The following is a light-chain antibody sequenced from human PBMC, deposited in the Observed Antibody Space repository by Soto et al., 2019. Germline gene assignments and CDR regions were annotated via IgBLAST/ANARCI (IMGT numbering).Light chain of an antibody. CDR1: QTIGTY. Sequence: DIEMTQSPSSLSASIGDRVTITCRASQTIGTYLIWFQQKPGKAPKLLIYAASNLQSGVPSRFSGSGSGTDFSLIISSLQPDDFATYFCQENYSVPLFTFGPGTKVDVK. CDR3: QENYSVPLFT. CDR2: AAS. J-gene: IGKJ3*01. V-gene: IGKV1-39*01.